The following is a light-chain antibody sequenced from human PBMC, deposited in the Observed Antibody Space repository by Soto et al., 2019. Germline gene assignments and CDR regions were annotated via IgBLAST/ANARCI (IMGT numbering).Light chain of an antibody. CDR2: GAS. CDR1: QSISGN. Sequence: ILLTQSPCTLSLSAGERATLSCRASQSISGNYLAWFQQKPGQTPRLLFNGASTRATGIPARFTGSGSGTEFILTISSLQSEDFEVYYCQQYDIWPPTFGQGTKVDIK. J-gene: IGKJ1*01. CDR3: QQYDIWPPT. V-gene: IGKV3-15*01.